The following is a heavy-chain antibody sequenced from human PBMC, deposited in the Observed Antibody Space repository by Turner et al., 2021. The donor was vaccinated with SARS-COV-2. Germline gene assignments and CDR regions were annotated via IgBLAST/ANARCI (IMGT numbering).Heavy chain of an antibody. CDR1: GFTCRSYS. D-gene: IGHD3-10*01. J-gene: IGHJ6*02. Sequence: EVQLVESGGGLVRPGGSLRLYCAAAGFTCRSYSRNWVRQAPGKGLECVSSICSGSCSIYYADSVKGRFTSSRDNAKNSLYLQMNSLRAEDTAVYYCARQATVQITMVRDYYYYGMDVWGQGTTVTVSS. CDR2: ICSGSCSI. CDR3: ARQATVQITMVRDYYYYGMDV. V-gene: IGHV3-21*01.